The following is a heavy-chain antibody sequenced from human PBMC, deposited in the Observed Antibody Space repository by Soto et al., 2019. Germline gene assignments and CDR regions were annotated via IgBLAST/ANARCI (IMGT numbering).Heavy chain of an antibody. D-gene: IGHD6-13*01. Sequence: GALVKVSCKASGYTFTSYGISWVRQAPGQGLEWMGWISAYNGNTNYAQKLQGRVTMTTDTSTSTAYMELRSLRSDDTAVYYCARDSSSWYQAPPGVDWFDPWGQGTLVTVSS. V-gene: IGHV1-18*04. CDR2: ISAYNGNT. CDR3: ARDSSSWYQAPPGVDWFDP. J-gene: IGHJ5*02. CDR1: GYTFTSYG.